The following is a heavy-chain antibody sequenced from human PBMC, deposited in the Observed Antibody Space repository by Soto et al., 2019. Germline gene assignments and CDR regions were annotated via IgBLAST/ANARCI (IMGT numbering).Heavy chain of an antibody. J-gene: IGHJ4*02. V-gene: IGHV3-53*01. D-gene: IGHD5-18*01. CDR2: INSDGST. CDR1: GFLVNSAY. CDR3: ARSGYSFAWGY. Sequence: EVQLVESGGGLIPPGGSLRLSCAASGFLVNSAYMTWVRQAPGKGLEWLSMINSDGSTLYAESVKGRFTISRDNSKNRLDIQMNSVRAEDTAMYYCARSGYSFAWGYWGQGTLVIVTS.